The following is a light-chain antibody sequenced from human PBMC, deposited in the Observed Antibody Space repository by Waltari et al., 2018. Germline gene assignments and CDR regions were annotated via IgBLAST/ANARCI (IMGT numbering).Light chain of an antibody. Sequence: QSVLTQPPSASGTPGQRVTISSSGSNSNIGSNYVYWYQQPPGTAPKLLIYRSNQRRSGVPDRFPASKSGTAASLSISGLRSEDEADYYCAAWDDSLSAWVFGGGTKLTVL. J-gene: IGLJ3*02. CDR2: RSN. CDR1: NSNIGSNY. CDR3: AAWDDSLSAWV. V-gene: IGLV1-47*01.